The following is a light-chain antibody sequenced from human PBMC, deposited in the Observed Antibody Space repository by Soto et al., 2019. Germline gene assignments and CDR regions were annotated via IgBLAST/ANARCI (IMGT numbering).Light chain of an antibody. CDR2: AAS. CDR3: QQGDSFPIT. V-gene: IGKV1-12*01. J-gene: IGKJ5*01. Sequence: DIQMTQSPSSVSASVGDRVTITCRASQGINSWLAWYQQKPGKAPKLLIYAASSLQSGVPSRISGSSSGTDFTLTFSSLQPEDFATYYCQQGDSFPITFGQGTRLEIK. CDR1: QGINSW.